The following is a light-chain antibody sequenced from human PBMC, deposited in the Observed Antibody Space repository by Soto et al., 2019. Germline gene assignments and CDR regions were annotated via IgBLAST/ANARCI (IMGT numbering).Light chain of an antibody. CDR2: DAF. CDR3: QQYDSYSQT. CDR1: QSINAW. Sequence: DIPMTQSPSTLSASVGDKIAITCRASQSINAWLAWYQQKPGKAPKLLIYDAFRLESGVPSRFNGSGSGTDFTLTISSLQPDDFATYYCQQYDSYSQTFGQGTKVEIK. V-gene: IGKV1-5*01. J-gene: IGKJ1*01.